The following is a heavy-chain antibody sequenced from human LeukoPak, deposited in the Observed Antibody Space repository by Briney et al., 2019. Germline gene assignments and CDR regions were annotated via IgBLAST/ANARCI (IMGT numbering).Heavy chain of an antibody. CDR1: GFTFGRYE. J-gene: IGHJ6*01. CDR2: ISRNGGST. D-gene: IGHD5-18*01. CDR3: ARVQLWPNVGMDV. V-gene: IGHV3-64*01. Sequence: GGPLRLPCAASGFTFGRYEVCWGRPAPGKGLEYGSAISRNGGSTYYANSVKGRFTISRDNSKNTLYLQMGSLRAQDMAGYYCARVQLWPNVGMDVWGQGTTVTVSS.